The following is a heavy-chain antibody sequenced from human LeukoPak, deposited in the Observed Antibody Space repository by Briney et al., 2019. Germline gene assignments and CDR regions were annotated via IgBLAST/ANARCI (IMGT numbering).Heavy chain of an antibody. CDR1: GYTFTGYY. Sequence: GASVKVSCKASGYTFTGYYMHWVRQAPGQGLEWMGWINPNSGGTNYAQKFQGRVTMTRDTSISTAYMELSRLRSDDTAVYYCARGSMCYYDSSGPNWFDPWGQGTLVTVSS. D-gene: IGHD3-22*01. J-gene: IGHJ5*02. CDR2: INPNSGGT. CDR3: ARGSMCYYDSSGPNWFDP. V-gene: IGHV1-2*02.